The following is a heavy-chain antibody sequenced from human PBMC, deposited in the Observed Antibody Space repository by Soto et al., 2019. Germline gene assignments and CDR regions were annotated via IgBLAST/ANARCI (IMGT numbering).Heavy chain of an antibody. V-gene: IGHV1-2*02. D-gene: IGHD4-4*01. J-gene: IGHJ4*02. CDR1: GYTFTGYY. CDR3: ARGRYSNPITYRVGY. Sequence: ASVKYSCKASGYTFTGYYMHWVRQAPGQGLEWMGWINPNSGGTNYAQKFQGRVTMTRETSISTAYKELSRLRSDDTAVYYCARGRYSNPITYRVGYWGQGTLVTVSS. CDR2: INPNSGGT.